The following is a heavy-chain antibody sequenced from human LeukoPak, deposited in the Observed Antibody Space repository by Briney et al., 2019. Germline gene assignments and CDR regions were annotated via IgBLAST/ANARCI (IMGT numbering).Heavy chain of an antibody. CDR1: GFTFSTYS. V-gene: IGHV3-48*02. J-gene: IGHJ4*02. Sequence: RTGGSLRLSCAGSGFTFSTYSMTWVRQAPGKGLEWLSYISSSGGIIHYADSVKGRFIISRDNAKNSLYLQMNSLRDEDTAVYYCARVPDGQITGWGQGTLVTVSS. CDR3: ARVPDGQITG. D-gene: IGHD5-24*01. CDR2: ISSSGGII.